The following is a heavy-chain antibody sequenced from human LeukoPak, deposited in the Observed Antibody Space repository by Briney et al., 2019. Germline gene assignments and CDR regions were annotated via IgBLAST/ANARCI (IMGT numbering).Heavy chain of an antibody. CDR2: ISAYNGNT. D-gene: IGHD3-3*01. CDR1: GYTFTSYG. J-gene: IGHJ6*03. CDR3: ARGITIFGVVIPNYYYYYMDV. Sequence: ASVKVSRKASGYTFTSYGISWVRQAPGQGLEWMGWISAYNGNTNYAQKLQGRVTMTTDTSTSTAYMELRSLRSDDTAVYYCARGITIFGVVIPNYYYYYMDVWGKGTTVTVSS. V-gene: IGHV1-18*01.